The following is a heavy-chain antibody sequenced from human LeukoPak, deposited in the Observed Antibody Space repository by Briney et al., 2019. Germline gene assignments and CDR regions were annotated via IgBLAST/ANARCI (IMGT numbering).Heavy chain of an antibody. CDR2: ISRASESI. D-gene: IGHD1-7*01. CDR1: EFSVGSNY. CDR3: MRGATDTTRWFDP. Sequence: GGSLRLSCAASEFSVGSNYMTWVRQAPGKGLEWVSIISRASESIFYADSVKGRFTISRDNAKNSLYLQMNGLRAEDTAAYYCMRGATDTTRWFDPWGQGTLVTVSS. J-gene: IGHJ5*02. V-gene: IGHV3-21*01.